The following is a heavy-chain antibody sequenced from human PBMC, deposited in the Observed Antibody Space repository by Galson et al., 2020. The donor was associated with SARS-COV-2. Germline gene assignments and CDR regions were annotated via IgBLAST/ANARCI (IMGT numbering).Heavy chain of an antibody. CDR3: ATDPGNSAHTPRFDS. J-gene: IGHJ5*01. V-gene: IGHV3-21*01. D-gene: IGHD3-10*01. CDR2: NSGGSTYI. CDR1: GFTFSDYN. Sequence: GESLKISCPASGFTFSDYNLNWVRQAPGKGQEWVAYNSGGSTYIYSADSVRCRFTLSRDNAKNSLYLHMGSLRAGDTAVYYCATDPGNSAHTPRFDSWGQGTLVTVSS.